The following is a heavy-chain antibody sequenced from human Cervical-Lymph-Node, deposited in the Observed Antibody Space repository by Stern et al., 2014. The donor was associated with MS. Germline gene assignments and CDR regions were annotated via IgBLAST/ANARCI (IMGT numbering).Heavy chain of an antibody. CDR1: GYTFTSYW. Sequence: EVQLVESGPEVKRPGESLKISCQASGYTFTSYWIGWVRQMPGKGLEWIAIIFPGGSDIRYSPSFKGQVNISADKSRSTASLQWNNLKASYTAIYYCARQRYFDYWGQGTLVTVSS. CDR2: IFPGGSDI. CDR3: ARQRYFDY. V-gene: IGHV5-51*01. J-gene: IGHJ4*02.